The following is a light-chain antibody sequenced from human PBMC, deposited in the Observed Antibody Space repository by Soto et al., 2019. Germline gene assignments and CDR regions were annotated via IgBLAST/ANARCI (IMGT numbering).Light chain of an antibody. J-gene: IGKJ2*01. CDR3: QHYNNWPPYT. CDR1: QRISTN. V-gene: IGKV3-15*01. Sequence: DIVMTQSPATLSVSPGERATLSCRASQRISTNLAWYQQKAGQAPRLLIYGASSRYTGVPARFSGRRSEAEFTLTISSLQSEDFAVYYCQHYNNWPPYTFGQGTKLEIK. CDR2: GAS.